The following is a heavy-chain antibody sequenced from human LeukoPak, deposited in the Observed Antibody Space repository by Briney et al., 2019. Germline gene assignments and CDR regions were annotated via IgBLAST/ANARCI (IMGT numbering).Heavy chain of an antibody. CDR2: ISGSGTI. D-gene: IGHD3-10*01. Sequence: SETLSLTCIVSDYSINSGYYWGWIRQPAGKGLEWIGRISGSGTITYNPALQSRLTISIDTSKNQFSLKLMSVTAADTAVYYCARDSGTTGEVKFDPWGQGTLVTVSS. CDR1: DYSINSGYY. J-gene: IGHJ5*02. V-gene: IGHV4-38-2*02. CDR3: ARDSGTTGEVKFDP.